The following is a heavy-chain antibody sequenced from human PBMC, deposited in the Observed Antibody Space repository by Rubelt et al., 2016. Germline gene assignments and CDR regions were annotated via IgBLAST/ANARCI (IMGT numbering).Heavy chain of an antibody. J-gene: IGHJ2*01. CDR3: ARDLSGWYFDL. CDR2: ISVYNGNT. Sequence: QVQLVQSGAEVKKPGASVKVSCKASGYTFTTYAISWVRQAPGQGLEWMGWISVYNGNTTYAQKLQGRVTMTKDTSTSTAYMELRSLRSDDTAVYYCARDLSGWYFDLWGRGTLVTVFS. CDR1: GYTFTTYA. V-gene: IGHV1-18*01. D-gene: IGHD3-10*01.